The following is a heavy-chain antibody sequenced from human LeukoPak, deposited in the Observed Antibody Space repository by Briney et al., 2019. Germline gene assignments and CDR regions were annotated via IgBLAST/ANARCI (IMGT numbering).Heavy chain of an antibody. J-gene: IGHJ5*02. D-gene: IGHD3-10*01. V-gene: IGHV3-23*01. CDR3: AKDRSSGFDP. CDR1: GFTFDDYG. Sequence: GGSLRLSCAASGFTFDDYGMSWVRQAPGKGLEWVSAISGSGGSTYYADSVKGRFTISRDNSKNTLYLQMNSLRAEDTAVYYCAKDRSSGFDPWGQGTLVTVSS. CDR2: ISGSGGST.